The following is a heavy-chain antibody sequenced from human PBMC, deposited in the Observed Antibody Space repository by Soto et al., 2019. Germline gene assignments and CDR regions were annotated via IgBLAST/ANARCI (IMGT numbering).Heavy chain of an antibody. D-gene: IGHD3-10*01. Sequence: QVQLQESGPGLVKPSQTLSLTCTVSGGSISSGGYYWSWIRQHPGKGLEWIGYIYYSGSTYYNPSLKSRVTISVDTPKTQVSLKLSSVTAADTAVYYCARDPLWCGEYYYGMDVWGQGTTVTVSS. CDR2: IYYSGST. CDR3: ARDPLWCGEYYYGMDV. V-gene: IGHV4-31*03. CDR1: GGSISSGGYY. J-gene: IGHJ6*02.